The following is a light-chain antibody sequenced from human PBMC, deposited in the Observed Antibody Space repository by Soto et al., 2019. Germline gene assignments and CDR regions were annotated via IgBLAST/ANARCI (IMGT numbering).Light chain of an antibody. CDR1: QSISSE. CDR3: QQGHNWPLT. CDR2: GAS. V-gene: IGKV3-15*01. Sequence: EIVMTQSPATLFVSPGESATLSCRASQSISSELAWYQQKPGQPPRLLIYGASTRATGVPARFTGSGSGSDFTLTSSGLQSEDFAVYYCQQGHNWPLTFGQGTRLEI. J-gene: IGKJ2*01.